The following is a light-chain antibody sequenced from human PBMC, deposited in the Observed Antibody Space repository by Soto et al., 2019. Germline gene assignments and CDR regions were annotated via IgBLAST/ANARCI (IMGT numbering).Light chain of an antibody. CDR1: QDIDIY. CDR3: QQTFRNPHT. V-gene: IGKV1-39*01. J-gene: IGKJ3*01. Sequence: TQMTQSPSSLSASVGDRGTITCRASQDIDIYLSWYHQKPGKVPKPLIYDESTLQSGVPSRFTGSGSGTDSTLPINNLQPEDFATYYCQQTFRNPHTFGQGTNVDI. CDR2: DES.